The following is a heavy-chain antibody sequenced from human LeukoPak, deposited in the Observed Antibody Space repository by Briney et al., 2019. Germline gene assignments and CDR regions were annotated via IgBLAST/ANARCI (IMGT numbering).Heavy chain of an antibody. Sequence: NPGGSLRLSCAASGFTFSDYYMSWIRQAPGKGLEWVSYISSSGSTIYYADSVKGRFTISRDNAKNSLYLQMNSLRAEDTAVYYCARVAGITISHSLDAFDIWGQGTMVTVSS. V-gene: IGHV3-11*01. CDR2: ISSSGSTI. J-gene: IGHJ3*02. D-gene: IGHD3-10*01. CDR3: ARVAGITISHSLDAFDI. CDR1: GFTFSDYY.